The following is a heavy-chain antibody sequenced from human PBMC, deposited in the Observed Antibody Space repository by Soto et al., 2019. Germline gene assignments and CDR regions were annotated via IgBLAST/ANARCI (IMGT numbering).Heavy chain of an antibody. J-gene: IGHJ5*02. D-gene: IGHD4-17*01. CDR1: GDSINSRNW. V-gene: IGHV4-4*02. CDR3: ARGDAPTVTTINYFDP. Sequence: QVQLQESGPGLVKPSGTLSLTCAVSGDSINSRNWWTRVRQSPGKGLEWIGEIYHSGSANYNPSLTSRVTMSVDKSKNHFSLNLTSVTAADTAVYYCARGDAPTVTTINYFDPWGQGLLVTVSS. CDR2: IYHSGSA.